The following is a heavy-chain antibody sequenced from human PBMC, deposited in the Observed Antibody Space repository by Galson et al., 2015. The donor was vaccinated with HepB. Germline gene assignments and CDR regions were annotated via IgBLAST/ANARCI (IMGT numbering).Heavy chain of an antibody. CDR3: AKNPHPVYYFDY. CDR1: GFTFSSYA. Sequence: SLRLSCAASGFTFSSYAVHWVRQAPGKGLEWVAVISYDGSNKYYADSVRGRFTISRDNSKNTLFLQMNSLRAEDTAVYYCAKNPHPVYYFDYWGQGALVTVSS. V-gene: IGHV3-30*04. J-gene: IGHJ4*02. CDR2: ISYDGSNK.